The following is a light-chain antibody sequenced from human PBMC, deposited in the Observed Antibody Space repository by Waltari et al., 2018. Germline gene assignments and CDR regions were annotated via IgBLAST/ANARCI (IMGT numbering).Light chain of an antibody. Sequence: DVVMTQSPDSLAVSLGERATIHCKASQSVLYSSNNTNHLAWYQQKPGQPPKLLLYWASTRASGAPDRFSGSGSGTDFTLTISSLQAEDVAVYYCHQYYTTPRTFGQGTRVEIK. J-gene: IGKJ1*01. CDR2: WAS. CDR1: QSVLYSSNNTNH. V-gene: IGKV4-1*01. CDR3: HQYYTTPRT.